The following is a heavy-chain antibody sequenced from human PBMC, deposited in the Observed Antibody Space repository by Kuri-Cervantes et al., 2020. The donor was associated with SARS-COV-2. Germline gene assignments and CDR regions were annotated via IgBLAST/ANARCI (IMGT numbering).Heavy chain of an antibody. CDR1: GGSFSGYY. Sequence: GSLRLSCAVYGGSFSGYYWSWLRQPPGEGLEWIGGINHSGSTNYNPSLKSRVNISVDTSKNQFSRKLSSVTAADTAVYYCARTYYDILAGYPGNWFDPWGQGALVTVSS. J-gene: IGHJ5*02. CDR2: INHSGST. CDR3: ARTYYDILAGYPGNWFDP. V-gene: IGHV4-34*01. D-gene: IGHD3-9*01.